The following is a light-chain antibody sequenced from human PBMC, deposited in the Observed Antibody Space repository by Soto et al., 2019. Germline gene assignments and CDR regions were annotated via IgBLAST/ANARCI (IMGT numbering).Light chain of an antibody. Sequence: EIVLTQSPGTLSSSPGESATLSCRAGQSVSSSELAWYQQKPGQAPRLLIYAASSRVTGIPDRFSGSGSGTDFTLTISRLEPEDFAVYYCQHYGSSPPFIFGPGTKVDIK. CDR2: AAS. CDR3: QHYGSSPPFI. CDR1: QSVSSSE. J-gene: IGKJ3*01. V-gene: IGKV3-20*01.